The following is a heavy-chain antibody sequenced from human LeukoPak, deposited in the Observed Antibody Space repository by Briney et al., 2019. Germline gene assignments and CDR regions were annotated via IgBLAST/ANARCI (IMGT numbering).Heavy chain of an antibody. D-gene: IGHD5-12*01. CDR3: ARGRAGLRSSPIDY. CDR1: GWSFSGYY. J-gene: IGHJ4*02. Sequence: SATLSLTCAAYGWSFSGYYWSWIRQPPGQGLEWIGEINHSRSTNYNPSLKRRVIISVDATKNQLTLKLSSVAATDTAVYYCARGRAGLRSSPIDYWGQGTLVTVSS. V-gene: IGHV4-34*01. CDR2: INHSRST.